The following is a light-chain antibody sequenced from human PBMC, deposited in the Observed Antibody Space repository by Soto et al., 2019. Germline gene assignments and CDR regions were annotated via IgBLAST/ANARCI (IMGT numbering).Light chain of an antibody. J-gene: IGKJ5*01. CDR3: QQSYSTPIT. V-gene: IGKV1-39*01. CDR1: QTISSY. Sequence: DIQMTQSPSSLSASVGDRVTITCRASQTISSYLNWYQQKPGKAPKLLIYASSSLQSGVPSRFSGSGSGTDFTLTISNLQPEDFATYYCQQSYSTPITFGQGTRLESK. CDR2: ASS.